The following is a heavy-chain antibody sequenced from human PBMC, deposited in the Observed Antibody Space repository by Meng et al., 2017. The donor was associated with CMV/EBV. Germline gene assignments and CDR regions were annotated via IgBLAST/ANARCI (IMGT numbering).Heavy chain of an antibody. CDR2: ISWNSGSI. D-gene: IGHD6-6*01. CDR1: GFTVSSNY. V-gene: IGHV3-9*01. J-gene: IGHJ4*02. Sequence: SLKISCAASGFTVSSNYMSWVRQAPGKGLEWVSGISWNSGSIGYADSVKGRFTISRDNAKNSLYLQMNSLRAEDTALYYCAKDMREQLGPAINYWGQGTLVTVSS. CDR3: AKDMREQLGPAINY.